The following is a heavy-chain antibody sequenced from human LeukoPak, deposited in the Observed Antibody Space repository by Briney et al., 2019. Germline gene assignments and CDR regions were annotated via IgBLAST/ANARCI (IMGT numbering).Heavy chain of an antibody. V-gene: IGHV4-31*03. Sequence: SETLSLTCTVSGGSISSGGYYWSWIRQHPEKGLEWIGYIYYSGSTYYNPSLKSRVTISVDTSKNQFSLKLSSVTAAGTAVYYCARAERQEGRAFDIWGQGTMVTVSS. CDR2: IYYSGST. CDR3: ARAERQEGRAFDI. J-gene: IGHJ3*02. CDR1: GGSISSGGYY.